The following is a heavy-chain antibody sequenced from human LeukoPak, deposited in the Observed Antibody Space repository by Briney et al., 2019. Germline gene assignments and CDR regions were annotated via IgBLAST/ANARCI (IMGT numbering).Heavy chain of an antibody. D-gene: IGHD3-22*01. CDR3: AKRRYDSSGYTP. V-gene: IGHV3-23*01. CDR1: GFTFSSYA. CDR2: ISGSGGST. J-gene: IGHJ4*02. Sequence: GGSLRLSCAASGFTFSSYAMSWVRQAPGKGLEWVSAISGSGGSTYYADSVKGRFTISRDNSKNTLYLQMNSLRAKDTAVYYCAKRRYDSSGYTPWGQGTLVTVSS.